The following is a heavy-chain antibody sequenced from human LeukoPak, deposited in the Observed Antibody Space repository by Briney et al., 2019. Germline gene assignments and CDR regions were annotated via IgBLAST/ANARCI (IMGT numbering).Heavy chain of an antibody. D-gene: IGHD3-3*01. CDR1: GFTVNSNY. Sequence: QTGGSLRLSCAASGFTVNSNYMSWVRQAPGKGLEWVSVIYSGGSTYYADSVKGRFTISRDISKSTLYLQMNSLRPEDTAVYYCARDLWDATGFWGQGTLVTVFS. V-gene: IGHV3-66*02. J-gene: IGHJ4*02. CDR3: ARDLWDATGF. CDR2: IYSGGST.